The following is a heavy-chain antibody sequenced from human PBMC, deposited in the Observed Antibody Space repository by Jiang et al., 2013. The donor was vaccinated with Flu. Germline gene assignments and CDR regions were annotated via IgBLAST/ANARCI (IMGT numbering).Heavy chain of an antibody. Sequence: WVSVIYSGGSTYYADSVKGRFTISRDNSKNTLYLQMNSLRAEDTAVYYCARDLSSSGSYWEGYYYYGMDVWGQGTTVTVSS. CDR3: ARDLSSSGSYWEGYYYYGMDV. V-gene: IGHV3-66*01. J-gene: IGHJ6*02. CDR2: IYSGGST. D-gene: IGHD1-26*01.